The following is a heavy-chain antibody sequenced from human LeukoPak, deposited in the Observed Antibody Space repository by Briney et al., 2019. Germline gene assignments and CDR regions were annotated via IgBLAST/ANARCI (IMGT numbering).Heavy chain of an antibody. CDR1: GYTFTNYD. CDR2: RNPNSGRT. Sequence: ASVKVSCKASGYTFTNYDINWVRQATGQGLEWMGWRNPNSGRTGFAQKFQGRLTMTADTSISTAYMELSSMTSDDTAVYYCARGPVSTHGMDVWGQGTTVTVSS. J-gene: IGHJ6*02. CDR3: ARGPVSTHGMDV. D-gene: IGHD6-13*01. V-gene: IGHV1-8*01.